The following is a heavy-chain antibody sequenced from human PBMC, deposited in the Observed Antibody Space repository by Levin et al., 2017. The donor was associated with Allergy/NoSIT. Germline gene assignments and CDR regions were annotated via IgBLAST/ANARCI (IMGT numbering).Heavy chain of an antibody. D-gene: IGHD6-19*01. V-gene: IGHV3-74*01. CDR2: INYDGSIT. Sequence: GGSLRLSCAASGFTFSSYWMHWVRQAPGKGLVWVSRINYDGSITSYADSVKGRFTISRDNAKNTLYLQMNSLRAEDTAVYYCARDRSSGWQRDFDYWGQGTLVTVSS. CDR3: ARDRSSGWQRDFDY. CDR1: GFTFSSYW. J-gene: IGHJ4*02.